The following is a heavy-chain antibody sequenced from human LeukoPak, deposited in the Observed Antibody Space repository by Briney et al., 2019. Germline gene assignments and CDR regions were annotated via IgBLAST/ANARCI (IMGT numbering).Heavy chain of an antibody. CDR1: GGSISSYY. Sequence: SETLSLTCTVSGGSISSYYWSWIRQPAGKGLEWIGHIYTSGSTNYNPSLKSRVTISVDTSKNQFSLKLSSATAADTAVYYCARDLGDGYSSGYFDYWGQGTLVTVSS. D-gene: IGHD5-24*01. CDR2: IYTSGST. V-gene: IGHV4-4*07. CDR3: ARDLGDGYSSGYFDY. J-gene: IGHJ4*02.